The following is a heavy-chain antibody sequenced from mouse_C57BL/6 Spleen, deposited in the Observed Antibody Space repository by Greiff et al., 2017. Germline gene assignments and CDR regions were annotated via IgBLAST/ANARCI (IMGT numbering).Heavy chain of an antibody. CDR1: GYAFSSSW. V-gene: IGHV1-82*01. CDR2: IYPGDGDT. D-gene: IGHD1-1*01. Sequence: VQLQESGPELVKPGASVKISCKASGYAFSSSWMNWVKQRPGKGLEWIGRIYPGDGDTNYNGKFKGKATLTADKSSSTAYMQLSSLTSEDSAVYFCALTTVVEGYFGVWGTGTTVTVSS. J-gene: IGHJ1*03. CDR3: ALTTVVEGYFGV.